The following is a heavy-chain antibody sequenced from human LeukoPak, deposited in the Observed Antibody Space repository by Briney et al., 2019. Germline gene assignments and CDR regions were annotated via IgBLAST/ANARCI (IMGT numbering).Heavy chain of an antibody. J-gene: IGHJ4*02. Sequence: SQTLSLTCAISGDSVSSNSAAWNWIRQSPSRGLEWLGRTYYRSKWYNDYAVSVKSRITINPDTSKNQFSLQLNSVTPEDTAVYYCARGDSSSFLKLYYFDYWGQETLVTVSS. V-gene: IGHV6-1*01. CDR1: GDSVSSNSAA. CDR2: TYYRSKWYN. CDR3: ARGDSSSFLKLYYFDY. D-gene: IGHD6-13*01.